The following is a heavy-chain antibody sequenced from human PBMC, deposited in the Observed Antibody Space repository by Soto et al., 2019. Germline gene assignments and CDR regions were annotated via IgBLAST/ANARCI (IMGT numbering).Heavy chain of an antibody. CDR3: AREDKNTFEM. CDR2: IKPDGSEK. CDR1: GFTFSSYW. D-gene: IGHD2-15*01. Sequence: EVQLVESGGGLVQPGGSLRLSCAASGFTFSSYWMSWARQAPGKGLEWVANIKPDGSEKSYVDSVKGRLTISRDNAKNSLFLQMDRLRADDTAVYYCAREDKNTFEMWGQGTMVTVSS. V-gene: IGHV3-7*01. J-gene: IGHJ3*02.